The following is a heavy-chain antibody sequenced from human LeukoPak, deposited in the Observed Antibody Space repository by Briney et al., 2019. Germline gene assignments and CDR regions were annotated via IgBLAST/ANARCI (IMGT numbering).Heavy chain of an antibody. D-gene: IGHD6-13*01. J-gene: IGHJ4*02. CDR3: ARWAGDSSAWYPALFDY. CDR1: GGTFSNHA. Sequence: SVKVSCKASGGTFSNHAISWVRQAPGQELEWMGVIIPISGTANYAQKFQGRVTITADASTSTVYMELSSLTSDDTAVYYCARWAGDSSAWYPALFDYWGQGTLVTVSS. CDR2: IIPISGTA. V-gene: IGHV1-69*13.